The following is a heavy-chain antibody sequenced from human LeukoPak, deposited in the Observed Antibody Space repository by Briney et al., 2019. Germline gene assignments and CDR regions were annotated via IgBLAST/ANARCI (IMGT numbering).Heavy chain of an antibody. CDR2: ISWNSGSI. CDR3: AKGRDKYQLLSKNWFDP. V-gene: IGHV3-9*01. D-gene: IGHD2-2*01. Sequence: SLRLSCAAPGFTFDDYAMHWVRQAPGKGLEWVSGISWNSGSIGYADSVKGRFTISRDNAKNSLYLQMNSLRAEDTALYYCAKGRDKYQLLSKNWFDPWGQGTLVTVSS. J-gene: IGHJ5*02. CDR1: GFTFDDYA.